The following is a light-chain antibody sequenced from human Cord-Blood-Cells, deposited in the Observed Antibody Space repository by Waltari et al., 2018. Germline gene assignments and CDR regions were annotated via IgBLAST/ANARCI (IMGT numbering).Light chain of an antibody. CDR1: QSISSY. CDR3: QQSYSTLWT. Sequence: DIQMTQSPSSLSASVGDXXXXTCRASQSISSYLNWYQQKPGKAPKLLIYAASSLQSGVPSRFSGSGSGTDFTLTISSLQPEDFATYYCQQSYSTLWTFGQGTKVEIK. J-gene: IGKJ1*01. V-gene: IGKV1-39*01. CDR2: AAS.